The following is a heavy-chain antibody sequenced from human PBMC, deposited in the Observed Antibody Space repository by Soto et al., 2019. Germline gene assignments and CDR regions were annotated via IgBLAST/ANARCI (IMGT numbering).Heavy chain of an antibody. J-gene: IGHJ5*02. CDR2: ISGSGGST. D-gene: IGHD3-3*01. V-gene: IGHV3-23*01. CDR3: AKDSEITIPSNWFDP. CDR1: GFTFSSYA. Sequence: GGSLRLSCAASGFTFSSYAMSWVRQAPGKGLEWVSAISGSGGSTYYADSVKGRFTISRDNSKNTLYLQMNSLRAEDTAVYYCAKDSEITIPSNWFDPWGQGTLVTVTS.